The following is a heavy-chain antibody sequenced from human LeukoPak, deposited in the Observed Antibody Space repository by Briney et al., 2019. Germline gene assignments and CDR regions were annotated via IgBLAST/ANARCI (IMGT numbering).Heavy chain of an antibody. CDR2: FYTSGST. D-gene: IGHD6-19*01. V-gene: IGHV4-61*02. CDR1: GGSISSGTYY. Sequence: SETLSLTCTVSGGSISSGTYYWSWIRQPAGKGLEWIGRFYTSGSTNYNPSLKSRVTISVDTSKNQFSLKLSSVTAADTAVYYCARRVRGWHYYMDVWGKGTTVTISS. J-gene: IGHJ6*03. CDR3: ARRVRGWHYYMDV.